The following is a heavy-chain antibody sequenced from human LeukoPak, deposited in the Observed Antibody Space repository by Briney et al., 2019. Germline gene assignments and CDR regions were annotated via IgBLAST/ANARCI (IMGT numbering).Heavy chain of an antibody. Sequence: GGSLRLSCAACGFTFSNYWMRWVRQATGKGVEWGANIKEDGSEKYYVDSMKGRFTISRDNAKNSLYLQMNSLRAEDTAVYYCALGGWDYAPQSSSDFDYWGQGTLVTVSS. J-gene: IGHJ4*02. CDR3: ALGGWDYAPQSSSDFDY. CDR1: GFTFSNYW. D-gene: IGHD4-17*01. CDR2: IKEDGSEK. V-gene: IGHV3-7*01.